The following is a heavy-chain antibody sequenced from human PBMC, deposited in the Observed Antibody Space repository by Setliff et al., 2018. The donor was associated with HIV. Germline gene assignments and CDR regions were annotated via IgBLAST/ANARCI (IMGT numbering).Heavy chain of an antibody. J-gene: IGHJ4*03. CDR2: IYSGGST. CDR1: GFTFSSYW. D-gene: IGHD2-2*01. V-gene: IGHV3-53*04. Sequence: LRLSCAASGFTFSSYWMHWVRQAPGKGLVWVSVIYSGGSTYYADSVKGRFTISRHNSNNTLYLQMNSLRAEDTAMYYCARGRGYCGSTSCYGYFDCWGQGTLVTVSS. CDR3: ARGRGYCGSTSCYGYFDC.